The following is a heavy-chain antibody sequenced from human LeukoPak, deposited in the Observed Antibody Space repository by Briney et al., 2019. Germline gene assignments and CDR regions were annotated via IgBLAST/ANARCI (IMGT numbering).Heavy chain of an antibody. CDR1: GYTFTGYD. J-gene: IGHJ4*02. CDR2: INPNSGGT. V-gene: IGHV1-2*02. Sequence: ASVKVSCKASGYTFTGYDMHWVRQAPGQGLEWMGWINPNSGGTNYAQKFQGRVTMTRDTSISTAYMELSRLRSDDTAVYYCARALVPAATHFDYWGQGTLVTVSS. D-gene: IGHD2-2*01. CDR3: ARALVPAATHFDY.